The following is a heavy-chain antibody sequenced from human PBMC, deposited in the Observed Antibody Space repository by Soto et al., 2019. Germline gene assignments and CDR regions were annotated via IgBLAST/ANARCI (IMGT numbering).Heavy chain of an antibody. CDR3: AHSSRVYYYGMDV. J-gene: IGHJ6*02. CDR2: IYWNDDK. Sequence: TLSLTCTVSGGSGRSENYYWSWIRQPPGKGLEWIGLIYWNDDKRYSPSLKSRLTITKDTSKNQVVLTMTNMDPVDTATYYCAHSSRVYYYGMDVWGQGTTVTVS. V-gene: IGHV2-5*01. CDR1: GGSGRSENY.